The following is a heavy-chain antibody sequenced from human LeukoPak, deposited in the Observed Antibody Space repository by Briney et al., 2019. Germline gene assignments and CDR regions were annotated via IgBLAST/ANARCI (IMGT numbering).Heavy chain of an antibody. Sequence: SETLSLTCIISGGSIGPYYWSWIRQAAGKGPEWIGRTYTTGTADYNPSLKGRVFLSVDTSKNQFSLKVTSVTAADTAVYYCASGGMGGDYDYWGQGTLVTVSS. CDR2: TYTTGTA. CDR1: GGSIGPYY. D-gene: IGHD1-26*01. CDR3: ASGGMGGDYDY. J-gene: IGHJ4*02. V-gene: IGHV4-4*07.